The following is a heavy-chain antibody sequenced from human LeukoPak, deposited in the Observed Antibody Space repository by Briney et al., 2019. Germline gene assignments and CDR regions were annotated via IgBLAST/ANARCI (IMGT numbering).Heavy chain of an antibody. CDR2: ISYNGNNK. CDR3: ARGANGGNSGYYYYGMDV. V-gene: IGHV3-30-3*01. Sequence: GGSLRLSCEASEITFSSYAMHWARQAPGKGLEWVAVISYNGNNKYYADSVKGRFTISRDNSKNTLYVQMNSLRAEDTAVYYCARGANGGNSGYYYYGMDVWGQGTTVTVSS. CDR1: EITFSSYA. J-gene: IGHJ6*02. D-gene: IGHD4-23*01.